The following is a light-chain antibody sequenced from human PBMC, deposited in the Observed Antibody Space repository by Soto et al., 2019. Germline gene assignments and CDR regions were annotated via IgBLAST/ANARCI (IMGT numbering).Light chain of an antibody. CDR3: QQYGSSPPYT. Sequence: EIVLTQSPGTLSLSPGERATLSCRASQSVSGNYLAWYQQKPGQSPRLLIYGSSDRATGIPDRFSGRGSGTAFTLTITRVEPEDFSVYYCQQYGSSPPYTFGQGTKLEIK. J-gene: IGKJ2*01. CDR2: GSS. V-gene: IGKV3-20*01. CDR1: QSVSGNY.